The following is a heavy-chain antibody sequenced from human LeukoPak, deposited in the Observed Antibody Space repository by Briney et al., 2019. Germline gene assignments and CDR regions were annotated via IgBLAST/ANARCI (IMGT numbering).Heavy chain of an antibody. Sequence: GGSLRLSCVASGLIVNSNYMTWVRQAPGKGLECVSVMYSGGNTYYAESVKGRFTISRDNSKNTVYLQMNSLRVEDTAVYYCARGDSGSGSYSSGLLDYWGQGTLVTVSS. CDR1: GLIVNSNY. CDR3: ARGDSGSGSYSSGLLDY. J-gene: IGHJ4*02. D-gene: IGHD3-10*01. CDR2: MYSGGNT. V-gene: IGHV3-66*01.